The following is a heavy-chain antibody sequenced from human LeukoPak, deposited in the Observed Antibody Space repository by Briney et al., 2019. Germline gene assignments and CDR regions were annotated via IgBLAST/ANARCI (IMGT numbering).Heavy chain of an antibody. Sequence: AGGSLRISCAASGFTFSSYAMSWVRQAPGKGLEWVSGISGSGDNTLYADSVKGRFTISRDNSKNTLYLEMNSLRAEDTAIYYCAKMKGHPLPKYYMDVWGQGTTVTVSS. J-gene: IGHJ6*01. D-gene: IGHD1-26*01. V-gene: IGHV3-23*01. CDR2: ISGSGDNT. CDR3: AKMKGHPLPKYYMDV. CDR1: GFTFSSYA.